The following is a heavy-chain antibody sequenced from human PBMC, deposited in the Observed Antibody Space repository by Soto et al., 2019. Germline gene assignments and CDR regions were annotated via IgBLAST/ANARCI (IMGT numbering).Heavy chain of an antibody. Sequence: SETLSLTCTVSGVSIISYYWSWIRQPPGKGLEWIGYIYYSGSTNYNPSLKSRVTISVDTSKNQFSLKLSSVTAADTAVYYCAGQRITMVRGVIKLWGKGTLVTVSS. CDR2: IYYSGST. J-gene: IGHJ4*02. V-gene: IGHV4-59*08. CDR1: GVSIISYY. D-gene: IGHD3-10*01. CDR3: AGQRITMVRGVIKL.